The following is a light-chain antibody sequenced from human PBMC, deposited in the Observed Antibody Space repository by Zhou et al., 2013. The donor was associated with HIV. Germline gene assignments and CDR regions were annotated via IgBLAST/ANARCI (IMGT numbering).Light chain of an antibody. V-gene: IGKV1-5*03. CDR3: QQYINYVRT. Sequence: DIQMTQSPSTLSPSVGDRVNITCRASQSIGRWLAWYQQKPGTAPKVLIYQASTLEFGVPSRFSGSGSGTEFTLTISSLQPDDFATYYCQQYINYVRTFGQGTKVEIK. CDR1: QSIGRW. CDR2: QAS. J-gene: IGKJ1*01.